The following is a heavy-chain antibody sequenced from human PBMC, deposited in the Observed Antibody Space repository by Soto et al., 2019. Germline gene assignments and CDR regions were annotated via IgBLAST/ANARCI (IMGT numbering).Heavy chain of an antibody. Sequence: SETLSLTCTPSGGSLSSYYWSWIRQPPGKGLEWMGYIDYSGSTNYNPPLKSRVTISVDTSKNQFSLKLSSVTAADTAVYYCAREGGMVRGVIVTNDAFDIWGQGTMVTVS. CDR2: IDYSGST. D-gene: IGHD3-10*01. V-gene: IGHV4-59*12. J-gene: IGHJ3*02. CDR3: AREGGMVRGVIVTNDAFDI. CDR1: GGSLSSYY.